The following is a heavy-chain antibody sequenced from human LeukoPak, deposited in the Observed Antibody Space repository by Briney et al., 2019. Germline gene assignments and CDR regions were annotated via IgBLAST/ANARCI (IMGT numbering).Heavy chain of an antibody. V-gene: IGHV1-2*02. J-gene: IGHJ5*02. CDR3: ARAGFSYSNYVMEFDP. CDR2: INPNSGGT. Sequence: ASVKVSCKASGYTFTGYYMHWVRQAPGQGLEWMGWINPNSGGTNYAQKFQGRVTMTRDTSISTACMELSRLRSDDTAVYYCARAGFSYSNYVMEFDPWGQGTLVTVSS. CDR1: GYTFTGYY. D-gene: IGHD4-11*01.